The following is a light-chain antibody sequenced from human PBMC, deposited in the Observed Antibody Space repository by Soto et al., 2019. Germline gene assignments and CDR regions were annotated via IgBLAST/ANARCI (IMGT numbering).Light chain of an antibody. CDR3: QQNIAGPRCP. V-gene: IGKV3-15*01. J-gene: IGKJ2*02. CDR2: GAT. Sequence: EILMTQSPATLSVSPGERATLSCRASQSVRSNLAWYQQKPGQAPRLLIFGATTRATGMPARFSGSGSGTEFPLTSSSLRSKVFPFFYCQQNIAGPRCPLGRGTRRETK. CDR1: QSVRSN.